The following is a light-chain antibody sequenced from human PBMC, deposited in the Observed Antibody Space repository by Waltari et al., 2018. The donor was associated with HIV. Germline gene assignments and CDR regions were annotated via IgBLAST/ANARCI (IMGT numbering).Light chain of an antibody. Sequence: QTVVTQEPSLTVSPGGTVTLTCASSTGTVISLNYPSWFQHKPGQPPRSLIYNTDNRHSCTPDRFSGSLPGGKAALTLSGVQPEDEADYYCVIYYGGSWVFGGGTRLTVL. J-gene: IGLJ3*02. CDR2: NTD. CDR1: TGTVISLNY. V-gene: IGLV7-43*01. CDR3: VIYYGGSWV.